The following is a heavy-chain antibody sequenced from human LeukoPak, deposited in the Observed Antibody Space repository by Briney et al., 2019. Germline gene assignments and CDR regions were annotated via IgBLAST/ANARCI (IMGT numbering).Heavy chain of an antibody. CDR3: ARDRDGSGEDAFDI. V-gene: IGHV1-69*04. J-gene: IGHJ3*02. CDR2: IIPILGIA. D-gene: IGHD3-10*01. CDR1: GGTFSSYA. Sequence: GASVKVSCKASGGTFSSYAISWVRQAPGQGLEWMGRIIPILGIANYAQKFQGRVTITADKSTSTAYMELSSLRSEDTAVYYCARDRDGSGEDAFDIWGQGTMVTVSS.